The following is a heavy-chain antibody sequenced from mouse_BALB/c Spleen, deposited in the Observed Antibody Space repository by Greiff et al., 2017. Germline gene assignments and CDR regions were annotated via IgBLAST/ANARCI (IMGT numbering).Heavy chain of an antibody. CDR2: ISSGGSYT. CDR1: GFTFSSYT. CDR3: TRDHYYGSSAWFAY. V-gene: IGHV5-6-4*01. D-gene: IGHD1-1*01. Sequence: DVMLVESGGGLVKPGGSLKLSCAASGFTFSSYTMSWVRQTPEKRLEWVATISSGGSYTYYPDSVKGRFTISRDNAKNTLYLQMSSLKSEDTAMYYCTRDHYYGSSAWFAYWGQGTLVTVSA. J-gene: IGHJ3*01.